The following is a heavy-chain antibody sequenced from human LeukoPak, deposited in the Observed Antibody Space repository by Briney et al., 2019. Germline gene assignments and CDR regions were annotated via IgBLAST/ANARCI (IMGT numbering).Heavy chain of an antibody. CDR3: ARDPLDYSDPTVY. D-gene: IGHD4-17*01. CDR2: IYSGGST. Sequence: GGSLRLSCAASGFTVSSNYMSWVRQAPGKGLEWVSVIYSGGSTYYADSVKGRFTISRDNSKNTLYLQMNSLRAEDTAVYYCARDPLDYSDPTVYWGQGTLVTVSS. J-gene: IGHJ4*02. CDR1: GFTVSSNY. V-gene: IGHV3-66*01.